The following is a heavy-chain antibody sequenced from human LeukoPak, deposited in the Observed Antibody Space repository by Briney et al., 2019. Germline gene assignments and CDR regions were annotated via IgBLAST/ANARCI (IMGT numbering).Heavy chain of an antibody. J-gene: IGHJ3*02. CDR3: ARIQRPRDAFDI. Sequence: RESGPALVKPTQTLTLTCTFSGFSLTTSGMCVSWIRQPPGKALEWLARIDWDDDTYYSTSLKTRLTISKDASKNQVVLTMTNMDPVDTATYYCARIQRPRDAFDIWGQGTMVTVSS. CDR1: GFSLTTSGMC. CDR2: IDWDDDT. V-gene: IGHV2-70*11. D-gene: IGHD6-25*01.